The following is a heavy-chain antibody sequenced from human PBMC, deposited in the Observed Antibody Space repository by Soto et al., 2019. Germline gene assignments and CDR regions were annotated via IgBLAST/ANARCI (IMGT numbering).Heavy chain of an antibody. V-gene: IGHV1-2*02. CDR2: INPNSGGT. CDR3: ARDSGYDCYYGMDV. Sequence: ASVKVSCKASGYTFTGYYMHWVRQAPGQGLEWMGWINPNSGGTNYAQKFQGRVTMTRDTSISTAYMELSRLRSDDTAVYYCARDSGYDCYYGMDVWGQGTTVTVSS. D-gene: IGHD5-12*01. CDR1: GYTFTGYY. J-gene: IGHJ6*02.